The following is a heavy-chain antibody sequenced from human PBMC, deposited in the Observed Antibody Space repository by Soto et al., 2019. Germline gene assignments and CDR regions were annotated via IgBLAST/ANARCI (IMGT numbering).Heavy chain of an antibody. D-gene: IGHD7-27*01. CDR3: ACGDPLFYYYYGMDV. CDR2: ISAYNGNT. Sequence: ASVKVSCKASGYTFTSYGISWVRQAPGQGLEWMGWISAYNGNTNYAQKLQGRVTMTTDTSTSTAYMELRSLRSDDTAVYYCACGDPLFYYYYGMDVWGQGTTVTVSS. CDR1: GYTFTSYG. V-gene: IGHV1-18*04. J-gene: IGHJ6*02.